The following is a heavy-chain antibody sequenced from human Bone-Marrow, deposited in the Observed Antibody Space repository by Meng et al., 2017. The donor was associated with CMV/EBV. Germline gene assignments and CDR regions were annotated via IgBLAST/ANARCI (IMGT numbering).Heavy chain of an antibody. CDR3: ARAYGSGSSSADYYYYYYGMDV. J-gene: IGHJ6*02. D-gene: IGHD3-10*01. Sequence: ASVKVSCKASKYTFTGYYVHWVRQAPGQGLEWMGWINPNNGDTNYAQGFQGRVTMTRDTSISTAYMELRFDDTAVYYCARAYGSGSSSADYYYYYYGMDVWGQGTTVTVSS. V-gene: IGHV1-2*02. CDR1: KYTFTGYY. CDR2: INPNNGDT.